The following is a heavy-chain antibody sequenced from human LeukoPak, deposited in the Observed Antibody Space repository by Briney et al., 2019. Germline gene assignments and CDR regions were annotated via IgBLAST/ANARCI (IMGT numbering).Heavy chain of an antibody. D-gene: IGHD5-24*01. Sequence: GGSLRLSCVASGFSFSASWMRWLRQAPGKGLEWGANINTDGSEKHYVDSVKGRFTISRDNAKNSMFLQMNSLRAEDTAVYYCARDREMSTRLHDAFDFWGQGTMVTVSS. V-gene: IGHV3-7*01. CDR3: ARDREMSTRLHDAFDF. CDR2: INTDGSEK. J-gene: IGHJ3*01. CDR1: GFSFSASW.